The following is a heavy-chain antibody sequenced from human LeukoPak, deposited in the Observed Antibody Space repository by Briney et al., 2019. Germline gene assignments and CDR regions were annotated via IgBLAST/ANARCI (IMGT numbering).Heavy chain of an antibody. CDR1: GFTFSDYY. CDR3: ACLFNDDSSRYRPFQY. CDR2: ISSSGSTI. V-gene: IGHV3-11*01. J-gene: IGHJ4*02. D-gene: IGHD3-22*01. Sequence: GGSLRLSCAASGFTFSDYYMSWIRQAPGKGLEWVSYISSSGSTIYYADSVKGRFTISRDNAKNSLYLQMNSLRAEDTAVYYCACLFNDDSSRYRPFQYWGQGALVTVSS.